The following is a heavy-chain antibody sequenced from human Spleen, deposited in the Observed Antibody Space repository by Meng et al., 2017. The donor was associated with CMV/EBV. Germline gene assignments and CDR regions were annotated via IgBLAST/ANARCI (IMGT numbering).Heavy chain of an antibody. V-gene: IGHV3-74*03. CDR1: FSNYW. Sequence: FSNYWVYWVRQVPGKGLVWVSHINGDGTNTTYADSVKGRFTISRDNAKNTVYLQMNSLTAEDTAVYYCAREGYCRGATCYRKYGLDVWGQGTTVTVSS. D-gene: IGHD2-15*01. CDR3: AREGYCRGATCYRKYGLDV. J-gene: IGHJ6*02. CDR2: INGDGTNT.